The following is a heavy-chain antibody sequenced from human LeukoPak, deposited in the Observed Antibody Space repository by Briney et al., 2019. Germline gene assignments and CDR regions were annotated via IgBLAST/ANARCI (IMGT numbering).Heavy chain of an antibody. CDR2: IYVDGRTT. V-gene: IGHV3-74*01. CDR3: IRDFRSADL. J-gene: IGHJ5*02. Sequence: GGSLRLSCVASGFTFSNYWMHWVRNPPGKGLVWVSRIYVDGRTTNYADSVKGRFIISRDNAKNTVYLEMNSLSVEDTATYYCIRDFRSADLWGQGTLVTVTS. CDR1: GFTFSNYW.